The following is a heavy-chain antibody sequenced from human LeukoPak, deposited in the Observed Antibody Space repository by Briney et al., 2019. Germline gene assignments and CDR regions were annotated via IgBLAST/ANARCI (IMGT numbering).Heavy chain of an antibody. V-gene: IGHV3-66*01. CDR2: IYSGGST. J-gene: IGHJ4*02. CDR1: GFTVSSNY. Sequence: GGSLRLSCAASGFTVSSNYMSWVRQAPGKGLEWVSVIYSGGSTYYADSVKGRFTISRDNSKNTLYLQMNSLRAEDTAVYYCAREGRFPSHFDYWGQGTLVTVCS. CDR3: AREGRFPSHFDY.